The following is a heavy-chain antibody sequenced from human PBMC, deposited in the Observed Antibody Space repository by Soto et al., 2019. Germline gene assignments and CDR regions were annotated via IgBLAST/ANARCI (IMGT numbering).Heavy chain of an antibody. CDR3: ARDWGNYDILTGYYTRWFDP. CDR1: GVSISSYY. D-gene: IGHD3-9*01. J-gene: IGHJ5*02. V-gene: IGHV4-59*01. Sequence: PSETLSLTCTVSGVSISSYYWSWIRQPPGKGLEWIGYIYYSGSTNYNPSLKSRVTISVDTSKNQFSLKLSSVTAADTAVYYCARDWGNYDILTGYYTRWFDPWGQGTLVTVSS. CDR2: IYYSGST.